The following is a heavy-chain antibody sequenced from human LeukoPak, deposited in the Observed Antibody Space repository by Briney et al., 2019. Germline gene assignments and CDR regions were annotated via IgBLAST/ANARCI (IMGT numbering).Heavy chain of an antibody. CDR1: GYSISSGYY. D-gene: IGHD3-22*01. CDR2: IYHSGST. J-gene: IGHJ4*02. Sequence: SETLSLTCTVSGYSISSGYYWGWIRQPPGKGLEWIGSIYHSGSTYYNPSLKSRVTISVDTSKNQFSLKLSSVTAADTAVYYCARDKGGYFESNGKQRPSAVGYWGQGTLVTVSS. V-gene: IGHV4-38-2*02. CDR3: ARDKGGYFESNGKQRPSAVGY.